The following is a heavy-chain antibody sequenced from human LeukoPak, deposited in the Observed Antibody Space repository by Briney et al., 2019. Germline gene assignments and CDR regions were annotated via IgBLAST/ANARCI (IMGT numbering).Heavy chain of an antibody. CDR2: IYYSGST. Sequence: SETLSLTCTVSGGSISSHYWSWIRQPPGKGLEWIGYIYYSGSTNYNPSLKSRVTISVDTSKNQFSLKLSSVTAADTAVYYCARVYIAAAGTGNWFDPWGKGTLVTVSS. CDR1: GGSISSHY. D-gene: IGHD6-13*01. J-gene: IGHJ5*02. V-gene: IGHV4-59*11. CDR3: ARVYIAAAGTGNWFDP.